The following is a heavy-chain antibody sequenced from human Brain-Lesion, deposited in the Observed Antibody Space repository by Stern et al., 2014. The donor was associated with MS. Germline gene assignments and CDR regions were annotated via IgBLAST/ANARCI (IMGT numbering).Heavy chain of an antibody. V-gene: IGHV6-1*01. Sequence: QVQLQQSGPGLMKPSQTLALTCAISGDRVSSNSAAWNWIRQSPSRGLEWLGRTYYRSKWYYQYAESVKSRITINADTSTNQFSLQLNSVTPEDTAVYLCAKGYNWFDSWGQGTVVTVS. CDR3: AKGYNWFDS. CDR1: GDRVSSNSAA. CDR2: TYYRSKWYY. J-gene: IGHJ5*01.